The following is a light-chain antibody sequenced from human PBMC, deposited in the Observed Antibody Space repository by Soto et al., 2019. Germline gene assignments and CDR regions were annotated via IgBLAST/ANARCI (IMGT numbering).Light chain of an antibody. V-gene: IGKV3-15*01. Sequence: IQMTQSPATLSVSPGERATLSCRASQTIYSNVAWYQQRPGQAPRLLIYRASARATGIPARFSGSGSGTEFTLTIGSLEPEDFAVYYCQQRSNWPPWTFGQGTKVDIK. CDR1: QTIYSN. CDR3: QQRSNWPPWT. CDR2: RAS. J-gene: IGKJ1*01.